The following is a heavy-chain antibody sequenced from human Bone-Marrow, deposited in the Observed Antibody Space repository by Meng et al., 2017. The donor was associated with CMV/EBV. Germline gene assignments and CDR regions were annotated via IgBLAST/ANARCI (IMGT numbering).Heavy chain of an antibody. D-gene: IGHD3-3*01. CDR3: ERDRRGGSITIFGVEVDY. Sequence: GESLKISCAASGFTFSTYGMHWVRQAPGKGLEWVAFIRSDEKNEYYVDSVKGRFTISRDNAKNSLYLQMNSVRAEDTAVYYCERDRRGGSITIFGVEVDYWGQGTRVTVSS. J-gene: IGHJ4*02. V-gene: IGHV3-30*02. CDR1: GFTFSTYG. CDR2: IRSDEKNE.